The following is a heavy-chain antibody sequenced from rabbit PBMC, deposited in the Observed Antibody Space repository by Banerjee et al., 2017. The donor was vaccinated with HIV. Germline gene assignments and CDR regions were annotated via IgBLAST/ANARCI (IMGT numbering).Heavy chain of an antibody. D-gene: IGHD3-1*01. CDR3: ARNRGL. Sequence: QEQLVESGGGLVQPGGSLKLSCKASGFDFSSYGVSWVRQAPGKGLEWIGYIDTRSSGSTYYASWAKGRFTISKTSSTTVTLQMTSLTAADTATYFCARNRGLRGPGTLVTVS. V-gene: IGHV1S45*01. CDR1: GFDFSSYG. J-gene: IGHJ6*01. CDR2: IDTRSSGST.